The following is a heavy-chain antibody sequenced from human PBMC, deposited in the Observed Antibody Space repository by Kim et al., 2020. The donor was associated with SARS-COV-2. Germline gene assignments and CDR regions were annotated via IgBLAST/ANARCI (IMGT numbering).Heavy chain of an antibody. Sequence: SQTLSLTCAISGDSVSSNSAAWNWIRPSPSRGLEWLGRTYYRSKWYNDYAVSVKSRITINPDTSKNQFSLQLNSVTPEDTAVYYCARDIGSGWYQRGWNYYFEYWGQGTLVTVSS. CDR3: ARDIGSGWYQRGWNYYFEY. CDR1: GDSVSSNSAA. V-gene: IGHV6-1*01. D-gene: IGHD6-19*01. CDR2: TYYRSKWYN. J-gene: IGHJ4*02.